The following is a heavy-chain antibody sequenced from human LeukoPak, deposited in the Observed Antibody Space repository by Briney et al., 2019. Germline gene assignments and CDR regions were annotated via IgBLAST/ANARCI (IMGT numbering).Heavy chain of an antibody. CDR3: AKTRGRGQVDPGTSGYANY. CDR2: INPSGGT. CDR1: DGSFSGYY. V-gene: IGHV4-34*01. J-gene: IGHJ4*02. D-gene: IGHD3-22*01. Sequence: SETLSLTCAVFDGSFSGYYWTWIRQPPGKGLEWIGEINPSGGTSYKPSLKSRVAMSADTSKNQFSLRLSSVTAADTAVYYCAKTRGRGQVDPGTSGYANYWGQGTLVSVSS.